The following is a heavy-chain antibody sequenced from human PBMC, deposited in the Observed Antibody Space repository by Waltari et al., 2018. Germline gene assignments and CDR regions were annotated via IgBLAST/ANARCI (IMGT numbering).Heavy chain of an antibody. V-gene: IGHV1-69*06. J-gene: IGHJ6*02. CDR3: ARVTGYYYYYGMDV. CDR2: IIPIFGTA. D-gene: IGHD3-10*01. CDR1: GGTFSSYA. Sequence: QVQLVQSGAEVKKPGSSVKVSCKASGGTFSSYAISWVRQAPGQGLEWVGGIIPIFGTAKYAQKFQGRVTITADKSTSTAYMELSSLRSEDTAVYYCARVTGYYYYYGMDVWGQGTTVTVSS.